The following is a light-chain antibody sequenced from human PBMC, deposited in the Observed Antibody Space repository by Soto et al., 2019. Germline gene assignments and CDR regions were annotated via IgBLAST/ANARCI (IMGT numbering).Light chain of an antibody. J-gene: IGKJ4*01. V-gene: IGKV1-9*01. CDR1: QGISTY. CDR3: QHLNSYPLT. Sequence: DIQLTQSPSFLSASVGDRVTITCRASQGISTYLAWYQQKPGKAPNLLIYAASTLQSGVPSRFSGSGSGTEFTLTSSSLQPEDFATTYCQHLNSYPLTFGGGTKVEIK. CDR2: AAS.